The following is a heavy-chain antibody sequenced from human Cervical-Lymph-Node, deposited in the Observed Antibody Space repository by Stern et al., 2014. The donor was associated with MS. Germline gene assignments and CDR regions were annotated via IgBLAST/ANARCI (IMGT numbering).Heavy chain of an antibody. V-gene: IGHV3-23*04. CDR3: AKDRDFWSGYPNYFDY. CDR2: ISGSGGST. D-gene: IGHD3-3*01. Sequence: EVQLVQSGGGLVQPGGSLRLSCAASGFTFSSYAMSWVRQAPGKGLEWVSGISGSGGSTSLADSAKGRFTISRDNSKNTLVLQMNSLRAEDTAVYYCAKDRDFWSGYPNYFDYWGQGTLVTVSS. J-gene: IGHJ4*02. CDR1: GFTFSSYA.